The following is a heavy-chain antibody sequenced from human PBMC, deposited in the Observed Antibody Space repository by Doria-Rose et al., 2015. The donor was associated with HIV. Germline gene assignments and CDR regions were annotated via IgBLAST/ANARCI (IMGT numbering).Heavy chain of an antibody. CDR3: ARIKSSRWYHKYYFDF. J-gene: IGHJ4*02. D-gene: IGHD6-13*01. V-gene: IGHV2-26*01. CDR2: IFPDDER. CDR1: GVSLSSPGMG. Sequence: QVTLKESGPVLVKPTETLTLTCTVSGVSLSSPGMGVSWIRQPPGKALEWLANIFPDDERSYKTSLKIRLTISRGTSKSQVVLTMTDMDPVDTATYYCARIKSSRWYHKYYFDFWGQGTLVIVSA.